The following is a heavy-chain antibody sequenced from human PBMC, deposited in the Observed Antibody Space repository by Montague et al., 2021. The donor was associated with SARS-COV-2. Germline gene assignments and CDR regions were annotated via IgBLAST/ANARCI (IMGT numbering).Heavy chain of an antibody. CDR3: VKGGGSYSHEDNWFDT. CDR1: GFTFDDYA. J-gene: IGHJ5*02. CDR2: VSWNGGII. Sequence: SLRLSCAASGFTFDDYAMHWVRQAPGKGLEWVSGVSWNGGIIDYADSVRGRFTMSRDNAKNSLFLQMTSLRAEDTAFYFCVKGGGSYSHEDNWFDTWGQGTQVTVSS. V-gene: IGHV3-9*01. D-gene: IGHD1-26*01.